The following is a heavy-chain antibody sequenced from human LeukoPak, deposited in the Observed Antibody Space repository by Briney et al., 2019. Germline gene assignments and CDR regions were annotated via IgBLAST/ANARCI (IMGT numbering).Heavy chain of an antibody. CDR3: AKDHHSSSWYTSEYFQH. Sequence: GGSLRLSCAASGFTFSSYAMSWVRQAPGKGLEWVSAISGSGGSTYYADSVKGRFTISRDNSKNTLYLQMNSLRAEDTAVYYCAKDHHSSSWYTSEYFQHWGQGTLVTVSS. D-gene: IGHD6-13*01. CDR1: GFTFSSYA. J-gene: IGHJ1*01. CDR2: ISGSGGST. V-gene: IGHV3-23*01.